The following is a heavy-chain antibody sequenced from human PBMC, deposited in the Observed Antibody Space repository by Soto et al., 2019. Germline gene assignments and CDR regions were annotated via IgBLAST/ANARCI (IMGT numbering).Heavy chain of an antibody. CDR2: IKTDGSEK. J-gene: IGHJ4*02. D-gene: IGHD3-10*01. CDR1: GFTFSDYW. V-gene: IGHV3-7*05. CDR3: ASSMGRGGNDY. Sequence: EVQLVESEGGLVQPGGSLRLSCAASGFTFSDYWMSWVRQAPGKGLECVANIKTDGSEKYYVDPVKGRFTISRDNAKNSLYLQMNSLRAEDTAVYYCASSMGRGGNDYWGQGTLVAVSS.